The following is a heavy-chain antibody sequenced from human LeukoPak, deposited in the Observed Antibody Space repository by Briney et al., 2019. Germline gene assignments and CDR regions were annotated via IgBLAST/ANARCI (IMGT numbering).Heavy chain of an antibody. V-gene: IGHV1-2*03. Sequence: LVASVKVSCKASGYTFTGFYMNWVRQAPGQGLEWMGWINPNSGGTNYAQKFQGRVTMTRDTSITTAYMELSRLRSDDTAVYYCARDSGIYRDGFDIWGQGTMVTVSS. J-gene: IGHJ3*02. CDR1: GYTFTGFY. CDR2: INPNSGGT. CDR3: ARDSGIYRDGFDI. D-gene: IGHD1-26*01.